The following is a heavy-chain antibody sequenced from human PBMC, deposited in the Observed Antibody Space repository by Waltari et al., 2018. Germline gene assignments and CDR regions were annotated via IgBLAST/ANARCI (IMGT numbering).Heavy chain of an antibody. CDR1: GLSIRGYT. D-gene: IGHD3-16*02. J-gene: IGHJ4*02. CDR3: ARGYRYASSERFYLDY. Sequence: QVQLAQSGAEVKSPGSSVTISCKASGLSIRGYTSSWVRQAPGQGLEWMGGFIPLSWSQIYTKKFQGRLTITADGSTRKTVMELRNLRYEDTAVYFCARGYRYASSERFYLDYWGQGTPVIVSS. CDR2: FIPLSWSQ. V-gene: IGHV1-69*12.